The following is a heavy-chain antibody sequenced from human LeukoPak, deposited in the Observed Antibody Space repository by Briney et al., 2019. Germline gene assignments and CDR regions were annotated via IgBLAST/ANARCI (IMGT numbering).Heavy chain of an antibody. J-gene: IGHJ4*02. CDR1: GFTVSSNY. Sequence: PGGSLRLSCAASGFTVSSNYMSWVRQAPGKRLEWVSYISSSGSTIYYADSVKGRFTISRDNAKNSLYLQMNSLRAEDTAVYYCARDFAMVRGVITWGEDYWGQGTLVTVSS. CDR2: ISSSGSTI. D-gene: IGHD3-10*01. CDR3: ARDFAMVRGVITWGEDY. V-gene: IGHV3-11*04.